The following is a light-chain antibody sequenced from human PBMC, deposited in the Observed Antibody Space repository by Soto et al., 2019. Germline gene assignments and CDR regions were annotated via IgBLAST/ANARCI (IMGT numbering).Light chain of an antibody. V-gene: IGKV1-12*01. CDR2: GAS. Sequence: DIPLTQSPSSVSASVGDRVTITCRASQGITTWLAWYQQKPGTAPKLLIYGASTLQSGVPSRFSGSGSGTDFILTINSLQPEDSAVYYCQQADAFPLTFGGGTKVEIK. CDR3: QQADAFPLT. CDR1: QGITTW. J-gene: IGKJ4*01.